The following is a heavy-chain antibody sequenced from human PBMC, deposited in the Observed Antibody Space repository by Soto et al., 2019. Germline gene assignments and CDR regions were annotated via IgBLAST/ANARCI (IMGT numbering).Heavy chain of an antibody. Sequence: EVQLLESGGGLVQPGGSLRLSCAASGFTFSSYAMSWVRQAPGKGLEWVSAISGSGGSTYYADSVKGRFTISRDNSKXXXYLXXXXXXXXXXXXXXXAKDHGQLVPTGFDYXXXGXXXTVSX. CDR2: ISGSGGST. CDR1: GFTFSSYA. D-gene: IGHD6-6*01. J-gene: IGHJ4*01. CDR3: AKDHGQLVPTGFDY. V-gene: IGHV3-23*01.